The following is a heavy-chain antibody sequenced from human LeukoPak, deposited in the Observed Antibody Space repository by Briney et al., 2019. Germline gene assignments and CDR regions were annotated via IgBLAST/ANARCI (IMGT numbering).Heavy chain of an antibody. Sequence: ASVKVSCKASGYTFTGYYMHWVRQAPGQGLEWMGWINPNSGGTNYAQKFQGRVTMTRDTSISTAYMELSRLRSDDTAVYYCARGKQNYDFWSGYPQDYWGQGTLVTVSS. V-gene: IGHV1-2*02. D-gene: IGHD3-3*01. CDR2: INPNSGGT. CDR1: GYTFTGYY. J-gene: IGHJ4*02. CDR3: ARGKQNYDFWSGYPQDY.